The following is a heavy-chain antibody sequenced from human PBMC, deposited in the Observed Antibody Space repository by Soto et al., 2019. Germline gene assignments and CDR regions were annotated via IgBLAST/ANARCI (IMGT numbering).Heavy chain of an antibody. CDR2: IWYDGSNK. J-gene: IGHJ4*02. V-gene: IGHV3-33*01. CDR1: GFTFSSYG. Sequence: PGGSLSLSCAASGFTFSSYGLHWVRQAPCKGLEWVAVIWYDGSNKYYADSVKGRFTISRDNFKNTLYLQINSLRAEETAVYYCARDLVDSSGYYPAAHGGQGP. D-gene: IGHD3-22*01. CDR3: ARDLVDSSGYYPAAH.